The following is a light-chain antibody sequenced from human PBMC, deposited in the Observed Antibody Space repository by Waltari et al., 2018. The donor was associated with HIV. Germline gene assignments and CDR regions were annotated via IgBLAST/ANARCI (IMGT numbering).Light chain of an antibody. Sequence: TQSPGTLSFSPGERATLSCRASQSVTSSHLAWYQQKPGKAPKLLLYDASRLQSGVPSRFSGSGSGTDYTLTISSLQPEDFATYYCQQYYSTPPVFGGGTKVEIK. V-gene: IGKV1-NL1*01. CDR1: QSVTSSH. CDR2: DAS. J-gene: IGKJ4*01. CDR3: QQYYSTPPV.